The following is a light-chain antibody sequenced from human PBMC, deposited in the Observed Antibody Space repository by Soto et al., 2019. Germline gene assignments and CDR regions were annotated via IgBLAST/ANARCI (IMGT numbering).Light chain of an antibody. J-gene: IGKJ2*01. CDR2: KAS. Sequence: DIQLTQSPSALSASVGDRVTVTCRASQSISSWLAWYQQKPGKAPKLLIHKASNLQIGVPSRFNGSGSGTEFTLTISSLQPYDFATYYCQHLVSFGQGTKLEIK. CDR1: QSISSW. V-gene: IGKV1-5*03. CDR3: QHLVS.